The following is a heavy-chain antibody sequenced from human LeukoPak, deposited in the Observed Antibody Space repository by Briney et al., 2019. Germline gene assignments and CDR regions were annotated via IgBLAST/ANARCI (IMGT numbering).Heavy chain of an antibody. CDR2: INKSGRS. J-gene: IGHJ5*02. V-gene: IGHV4-31*03. CDR1: SGSINSGTYY. Sequence: PSETLSLTCTVSSGSINSGTYYWSWTRRHPGKGLEWIGYINKSGRSHYNPSLKSRFIISLDTSKNQFSLKVGSVTAADTAVYYCARVRYSYGYSRSTGNWFDPWGQGTLVTVSS. D-gene: IGHD5-18*01. CDR3: ARVRYSYGYSRSTGNWFDP.